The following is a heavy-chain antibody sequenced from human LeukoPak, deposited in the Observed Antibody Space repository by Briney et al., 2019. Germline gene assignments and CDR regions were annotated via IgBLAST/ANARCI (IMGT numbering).Heavy chain of an antibody. CDR3: ARVPGYDSSGYFDY. CDR2: ISYDGSNK. V-gene: IGHV3-30*04. Sequence: GGSLRLSCAASGFTFSSYAMHWVRRAPGKGLEWVAVISYDGSNKYYADSVKGRFTISRDNSKNTLYLQMNSLRAEDTAVYYCARVPGYDSSGYFDYWGQGTLVTVSS. D-gene: IGHD3-22*01. J-gene: IGHJ4*02. CDR1: GFTFSSYA.